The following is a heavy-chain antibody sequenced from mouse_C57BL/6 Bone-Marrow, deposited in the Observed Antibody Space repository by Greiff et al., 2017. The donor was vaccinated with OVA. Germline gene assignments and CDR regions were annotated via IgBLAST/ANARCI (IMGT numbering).Heavy chain of an antibody. CDR3: TTCYYGSSYGYWYFDG. V-gene: IGHV14-4*01. CDR1: GFNIKDDY. J-gene: IGHJ1*03. D-gene: IGHD1-1*01. Sequence: VQLQQSGAELVRPGASVKLSCTASGFNIKDDYMHWVKQRPEQGLEWIGWIDPENGDTEYASKFQGKATITADTSSNTAYLQLSSLTSEDTAFYYCTTCYYGSSYGYWYFDGWGTGTTVTVSS. CDR2: IDPENGDT.